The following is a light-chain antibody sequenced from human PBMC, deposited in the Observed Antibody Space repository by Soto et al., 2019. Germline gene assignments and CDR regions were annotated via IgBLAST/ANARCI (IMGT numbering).Light chain of an antibody. V-gene: IGLV1-40*01. CDR1: SSNIGAGYD. J-gene: IGLJ3*02. CDR2: GNS. Sequence: QLVLTQPPSVSGAPGQRVTISCTGSSSNIGAGYDVHWYQQLPGTAPKFLIYGNSNRPSGVPDRFSGSKSGTSASLAITGLQAEDEADYYCQSYDSSLSGWVFGGGTKRTVL. CDR3: QSYDSSLSGWV.